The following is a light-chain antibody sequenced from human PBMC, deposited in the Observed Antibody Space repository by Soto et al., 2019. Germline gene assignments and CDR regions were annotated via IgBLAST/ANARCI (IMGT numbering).Light chain of an antibody. CDR3: QQYNSYAIT. CDR1: QSISSW. J-gene: IGKJ5*01. CDR2: KAS. V-gene: IGKV1-5*03. Sequence: DVQMTPSPSTLSGSLGHRVTITSRASQSISSWLAWYQQKPGKAPNLLIYKASSLESGVPSRFSGSGSGTEFTLTISSLQPDDFAIYYCQQYNSYAITFGQGTRLDIK.